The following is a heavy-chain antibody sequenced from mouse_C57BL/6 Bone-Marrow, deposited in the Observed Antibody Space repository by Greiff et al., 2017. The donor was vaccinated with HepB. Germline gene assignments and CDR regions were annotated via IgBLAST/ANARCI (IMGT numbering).Heavy chain of an antibody. CDR2: INPYNGGT. CDR1: GYTFTDYY. V-gene: IGHV1-19*01. Sequence: VQLKQSGPVLVKPGASVKMSCKASGYTFTDYYMNWVKQSHGKRLEWIGVINPYNGGTSYNQKFKGKATLTVDKSSSTAYMELNSLTSEDSAVYYCARLVDYWGQGTSVTVSS. J-gene: IGHJ4*01. CDR3: ARLVDY.